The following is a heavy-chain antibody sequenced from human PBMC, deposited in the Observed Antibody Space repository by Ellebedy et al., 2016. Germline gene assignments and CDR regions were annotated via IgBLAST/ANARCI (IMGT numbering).Heavy chain of an antibody. Sequence: SETLSLTCNVSGGSVSSDYWNWIRRPPGKGLEWIGYVFHTGTTNYNPSLNSRTTMSVDTSKSQFSLRLTSVTAADTAVYYCASAGGDGHNLDSWGLGTLVTVSS. CDR3: ASAGGDGHNLDS. CDR2: VFHTGTT. CDR1: GGSVSSDY. D-gene: IGHD5-24*01. J-gene: IGHJ4*02. V-gene: IGHV4-59*02.